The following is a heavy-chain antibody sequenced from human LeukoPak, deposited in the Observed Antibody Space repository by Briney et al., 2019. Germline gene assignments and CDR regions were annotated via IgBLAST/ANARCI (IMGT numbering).Heavy chain of an antibody. CDR3: ARAVTVNSDYYYYYMDV. J-gene: IGHJ6*03. Sequence: GGSLRLSCAASGFTVSSDYMSWVRQAPGKGLEWVAVVYSGGGTYYADSVKGRFTISRDNSKNTVYLQMNSLSAEDTAVYYCARAVTVNSDYYYYYMDVWGKGTTVTVSS. V-gene: IGHV3-66*01. CDR1: GFTVSSDY. D-gene: IGHD4-11*01. CDR2: VYSGGGT.